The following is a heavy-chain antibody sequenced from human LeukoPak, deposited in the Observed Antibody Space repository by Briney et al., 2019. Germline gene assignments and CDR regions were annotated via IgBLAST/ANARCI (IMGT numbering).Heavy chain of an antibody. CDR2: IHSSGSA. J-gene: IGHJ4*02. Sequence: SETLSLTCTVSGGSITTYYWSWIRQPPGEGLKYIGQIHSSGSANYNPSLKSRVAMSLDASKNQFSLKVSSVTAADTAIYYCAKGGITVRLSDYWGQGTLVTVSS. V-gene: IGHV4-59*01. D-gene: IGHD6-6*01. CDR3: AKGGITVRLSDY. CDR1: GGSITTYY.